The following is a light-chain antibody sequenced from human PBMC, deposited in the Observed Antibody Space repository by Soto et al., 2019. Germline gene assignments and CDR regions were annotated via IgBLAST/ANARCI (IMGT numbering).Light chain of an antibody. V-gene: IGKV3-20*01. Sequence: EIVLTQSPGTLSLSPGERATLSCRASQDIGSSNVAWYQHKPGLAPRLLLYGASSRATGIPDRFSGGGSGTDFTLTISRLEPEDFALYYCQHYQVGQPIAFGRGTRLEI. CDR1: QDIGSSN. CDR2: GAS. CDR3: QHYQVGQPIA. J-gene: IGKJ5*01.